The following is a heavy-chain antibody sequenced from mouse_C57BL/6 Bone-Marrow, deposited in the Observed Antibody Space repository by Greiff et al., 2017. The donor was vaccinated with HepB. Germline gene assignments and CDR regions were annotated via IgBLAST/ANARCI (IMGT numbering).Heavy chain of an antibody. V-gene: IGHV1-59*01. CDR2: IDPSDSYT. CDR3: ARPTPTYGSRFDY. D-gene: IGHD1-1*01. CDR1: GYTFTSYW. J-gene: IGHJ2*01. Sequence: QVQLQQPGAELVRPGTSVKLSCKASGYTFTSYWMHWVKQRPGQGLEWIGVIDPSDSYTNYNQKFKGKATLTVDTSSSTAYMQLSSLTSEDSAVYYCARPTPTYGSRFDYWGQGTTLTVSS.